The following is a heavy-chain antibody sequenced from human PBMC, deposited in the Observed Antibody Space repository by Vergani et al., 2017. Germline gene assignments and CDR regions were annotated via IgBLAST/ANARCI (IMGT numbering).Heavy chain of an antibody. J-gene: IGHJ4*02. CDR2: INPNSGGT. Sequence: QVQLVQSGAEVKKPGASVKVSCKASGYTFTGYYMHWVRQAPGQGLEWMGWINPNSGGTNYAQKCQGRVTMTRVTSVSTAYMELSRLRSDDTAVYYCARYPFDCSGGSCYPYYFDYWGQGTLVTVSS. V-gene: IGHV1-2*02. CDR1: GYTFTGYY. D-gene: IGHD2-15*01. CDR3: ARYPFDCSGGSCYPYYFDY.